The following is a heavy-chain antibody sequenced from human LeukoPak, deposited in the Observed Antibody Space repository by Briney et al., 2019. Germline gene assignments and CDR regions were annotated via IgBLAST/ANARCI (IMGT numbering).Heavy chain of an antibody. CDR2: IKQNGGDI. CDR1: GFTYRSYW. CDR3: ARDGYSGSYYDY. Sequence: GGSLRLSCAASGFTYRSYWMSWVRQAPGKGLEWVANIKQNGGDIYYVDSVKGRFTISRDNARNSLYLQMNSLRAEDTAVYYCARDGYSGSYYDYWGQGTLVTVSS. J-gene: IGHJ4*02. D-gene: IGHD1-26*01. V-gene: IGHV3-7*01.